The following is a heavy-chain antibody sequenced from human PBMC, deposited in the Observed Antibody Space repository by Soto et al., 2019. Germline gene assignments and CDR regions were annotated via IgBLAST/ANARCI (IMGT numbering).Heavy chain of an antibody. Sequence: GSLRLSCTVSGFAFNNYGISWVRQAPGKGLEWVSSISKSDCTYYSDSVKGRFTISRDNAKNSVSLQMNTLRVEDTAVYYCAREDSIIIPAVSDFWGQGTLVPVSS. V-gene: IGHV3-21*01. J-gene: IGHJ4*02. CDR1: GFAFNNYG. CDR2: ISKSDCT. D-gene: IGHD2-2*01. CDR3: AREDSIIIPAVSDF.